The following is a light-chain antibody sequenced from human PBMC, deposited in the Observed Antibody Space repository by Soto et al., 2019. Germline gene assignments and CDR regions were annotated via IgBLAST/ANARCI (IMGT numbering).Light chain of an antibody. CDR1: SGHSSYA. Sequence: QSALTQSPSASASLGASVKLTCTLSSGHSSYAIAWHQQQPEKGPRYLMKLNSDGSHYKGGGIPDRFSGSSSGAERYLTISSLQSEDEADYYCQTWGTGIQVFGTGTKVTVL. V-gene: IGLV4-69*01. CDR2: LNSDGSH. J-gene: IGLJ1*01. CDR3: QTWGTGIQV.